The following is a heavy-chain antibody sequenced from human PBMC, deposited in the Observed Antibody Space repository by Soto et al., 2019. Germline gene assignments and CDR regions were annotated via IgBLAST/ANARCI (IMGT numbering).Heavy chain of an antibody. J-gene: IGHJ4*02. V-gene: IGHV3-23*01. CDR3: ARFPLRDLHSSSIDC. D-gene: IGHD6-6*01. CDR1: GFTFSSSA. CDR2: ISGTADST. Sequence: GGSLRLSCAASGFTFSSSAMTWVRQAPGKGLEWVSGISGTADSTDYADAVKGRFTISRDNSKNTLFLQMNIVGAEDTAVYFCARFPLRDLHSSSIDCWGQGTLVTVSS.